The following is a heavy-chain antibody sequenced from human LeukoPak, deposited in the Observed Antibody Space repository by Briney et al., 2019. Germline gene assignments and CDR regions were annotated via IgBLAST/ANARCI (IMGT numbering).Heavy chain of an antibody. Sequence: PGGSLGLSCAASGFTFSSYAMSWVRQAPGKGLEWVSYISSSGNTIYYADSVKGRFTISRDNAKNSLYLQMNSLRAEDTAVYYCARDYAEYTYYYDSSGQGFDYWGQGTLVTVSS. D-gene: IGHD3-22*01. CDR2: ISSSGNTI. J-gene: IGHJ4*02. CDR3: ARDYAEYTYYYDSSGQGFDY. V-gene: IGHV3-48*04. CDR1: GFTFSSYA.